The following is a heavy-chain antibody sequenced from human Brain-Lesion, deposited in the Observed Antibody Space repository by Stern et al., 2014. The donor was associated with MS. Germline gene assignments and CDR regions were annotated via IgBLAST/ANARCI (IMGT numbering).Heavy chain of an antibody. Sequence: VQLVQSGAEVKKPGESLKISCEASGYLFDDYWIGWVRQMSGRGLELVAIIFPRDSNTRYSPSVQGPVTISADKSISPAHLQWSSLKASDPAMYYCARSPATPSGYDRFDYWGQGALVTVSS. CDR1: GYLFDDYW. CDR2: IFPRDSNT. CDR3: ARSPATPSGYDRFDY. J-gene: IGHJ4*02. V-gene: IGHV5-51*03. D-gene: IGHD5-12*01.